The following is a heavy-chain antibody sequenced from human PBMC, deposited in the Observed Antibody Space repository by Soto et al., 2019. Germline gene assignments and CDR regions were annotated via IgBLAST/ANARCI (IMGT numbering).Heavy chain of an antibody. CDR2: INSDGSST. Sequence: GGSLRLSCVASGFTFSNFWMHWVRQVPGKGLLWVSHINSDGSSTSYADSVKGRFTISRDNAKNTLYLQMNSLRAEDTAVYYCARDPAERGYFDYWGQGTLVTVSS. V-gene: IGHV3-74*01. D-gene: IGHD3-16*01. CDR1: GFTFSNFW. J-gene: IGHJ4*02. CDR3: ARDPAERGYFDY.